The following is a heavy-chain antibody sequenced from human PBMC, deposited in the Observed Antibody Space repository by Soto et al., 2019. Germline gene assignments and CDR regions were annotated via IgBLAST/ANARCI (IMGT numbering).Heavy chain of an antibody. Sequence: QLVQSGPEAKKPGASAKVSCKASGYTFATSTISWLRQAPGQGPEWMGWIKAYSGNTNYAQKLQGRFTMTTDTSTSTAYMELRSLTTDDTAIYYCAIADYGDDDYWGQGTLVTVSS. CDR1: GYTFATST. CDR2: IKAYSGNT. D-gene: IGHD4-17*01. J-gene: IGHJ4*02. V-gene: IGHV1-18*01. CDR3: AIADYGDDDY.